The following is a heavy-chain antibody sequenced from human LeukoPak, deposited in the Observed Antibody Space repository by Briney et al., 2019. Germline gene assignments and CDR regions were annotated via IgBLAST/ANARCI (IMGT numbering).Heavy chain of an antibody. V-gene: IGHV3-7*01. Sequence: PGGTLRLSCAASGFTFSSYWMSWVRQAPGKDLEWVVNIKQDGSERYYVDSVKGRFTISRDNGKNSLYLQMNSLRAEDTAVYYCANSHFWSGFYWGQGTLVTVSS. J-gene: IGHJ4*02. CDR1: GFTFSSYW. CDR3: ANSHFWSGFY. CDR2: IKQDGSER. D-gene: IGHD3-3*01.